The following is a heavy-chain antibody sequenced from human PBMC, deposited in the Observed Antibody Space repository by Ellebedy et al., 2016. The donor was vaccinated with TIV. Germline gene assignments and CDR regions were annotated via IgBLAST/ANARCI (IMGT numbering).Heavy chain of an antibody. V-gene: IGHV1-69*13. CDR3: ARGFGELYGWFDP. J-gene: IGHJ5*02. D-gene: IGHD3-10*01. CDR2: IIPIFGTA. CDR1: GGTFSSYA. Sequence: AASVKVSCKASGGTFSSYAISWVRQAPGQGLEWMGGIIPIFGTANYAQKFQGRVTITADESTSTAYMELSSLRSEDTAVYYCARGFGELYGWFDPWGQGTLVTVSS.